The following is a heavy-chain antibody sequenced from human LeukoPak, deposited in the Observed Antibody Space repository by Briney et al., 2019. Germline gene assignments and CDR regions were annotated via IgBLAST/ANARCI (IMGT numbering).Heavy chain of an antibody. J-gene: IGHJ4*02. CDR1: GDYISNSNYY. Sequence: PSETLSLTCTVSGDYISNSNYYWGWIRQPPGKGLEWIGFIYFTGSTHYNPSLKSRVAISVDTSKNQFSLKVSFVTAADTAVYYCARDPVATPRFLDSWGQGTLVIVSS. CDR3: ARDPVATPRFLDS. D-gene: IGHD5-12*01. V-gene: IGHV4-39*07. CDR2: IYFTGST.